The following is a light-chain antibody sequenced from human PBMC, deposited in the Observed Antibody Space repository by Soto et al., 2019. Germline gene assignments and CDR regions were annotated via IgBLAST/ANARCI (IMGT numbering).Light chain of an antibody. Sequence: EIQMTQSPSSLSASLGVRVTLTCRASQTIGTYLNWYQQKPGRAPKLLIYGASSLQSGVPSRFSGTGSGTIFTLTINSLQPEDFATYYCQQSYSTPTWTFGQGTKVEIK. CDR2: GAS. CDR1: QTIGTY. CDR3: QQSYSTPTWT. J-gene: IGKJ1*01. V-gene: IGKV1-39*01.